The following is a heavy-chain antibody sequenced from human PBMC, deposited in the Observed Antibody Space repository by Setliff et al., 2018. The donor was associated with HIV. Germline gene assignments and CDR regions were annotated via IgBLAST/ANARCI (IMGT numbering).Heavy chain of an antibody. CDR3: ATVAVVPYCTVTSCWGGNFDY. CDR2: IIPILGIA. CDR1: GGTFSSYA. D-gene: IGHD2-2*01. J-gene: IGHJ4*02. V-gene: IGHV1-69*10. Sequence: SVKVSCKASGGTFSSYAISWVRQATGQGLEWMGGIIPILGIANYAQKVQGRVTINTDESLSTAYMEVGSLNSEDTAVYYCATVAVVPYCTVTSCWGGNFDYWGQGTLVTVSS.